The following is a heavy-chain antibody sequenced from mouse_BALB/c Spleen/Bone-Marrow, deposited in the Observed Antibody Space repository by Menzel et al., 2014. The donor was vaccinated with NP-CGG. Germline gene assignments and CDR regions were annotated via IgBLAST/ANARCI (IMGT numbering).Heavy chain of an antibody. Sequence: VQLQQSGGGLVKPGGSLKLSCAASGFAFSSYDMSWVRQTPEKRLEWVAYISSGGGSTYYADTVKGRFTISRDNAKNPLYLQMSSLKSEDTAMYYCARQILRGFGYWGQGTPATVSA. D-gene: IGHD1-1*01. J-gene: IGHJ3*02. CDR2: ISSGGGST. V-gene: IGHV5-12-1*01. CDR1: GFAFSSYD. CDR3: ARQILRGFGY.